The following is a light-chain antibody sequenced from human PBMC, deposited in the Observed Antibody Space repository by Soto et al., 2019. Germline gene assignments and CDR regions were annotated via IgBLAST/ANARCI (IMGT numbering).Light chain of an antibody. CDR1: SSDVGGYIY. J-gene: IGLJ1*01. CDR2: EVS. V-gene: IGLV2-14*01. Sequence: QSVLTQPASVSGSPGQSITISCTGTSSDVGGYIYVSWYQQHPGKAPKLMIYEVSNRPSGVSNRFSGSKFGNTASLTISGLQAEDEADYYCSSYSRSSFYVFGTGTKVTVL. CDR3: SSYSRSSFYV.